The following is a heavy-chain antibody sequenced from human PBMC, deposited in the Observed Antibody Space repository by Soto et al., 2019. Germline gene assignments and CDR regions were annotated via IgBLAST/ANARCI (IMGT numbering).Heavy chain of an antibody. V-gene: IGHV3-9*01. D-gene: IGHD5-12*01. CDR1: GFTFDDYA. CDR2: ISWNSGSI. J-gene: IGHJ2*01. Sequence: EVQLVESGGGLVQPGRSLRLSCAASGFTFDDYAMHWVRQAPGKGLEWVSGISWNSGSIGYADSVKGRFTISRDNAKNSLYLQMNSLRAEDTALYYCAKDPDVDSGYDTRYFDLWGRGTLVTVSS. CDR3: AKDPDVDSGYDTRYFDL.